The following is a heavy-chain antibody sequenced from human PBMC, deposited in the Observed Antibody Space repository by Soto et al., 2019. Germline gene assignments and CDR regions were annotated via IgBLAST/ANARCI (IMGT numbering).Heavy chain of an antibody. D-gene: IGHD5-18*01. CDR2: IIPIFGTA. CDR1: GGTFSSYA. CDR3: AREKRGYSYGSIDY. J-gene: IGHJ4*02. V-gene: IGHV1-69*01. Sequence: QVQLVQSGAEVKKPGSSVKVSCKASGGTFSSYAISWVRQAPGQGLEWMGGIIPIFGTANYAQKFQGRVTITADESTSRAYMELSSLRSEDTAVYYCAREKRGYSYGSIDYWGQGTLVTVSS.